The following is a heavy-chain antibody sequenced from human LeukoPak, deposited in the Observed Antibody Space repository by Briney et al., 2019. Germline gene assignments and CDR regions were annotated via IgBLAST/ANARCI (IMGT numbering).Heavy chain of an antibody. CDR1: GGTFSSYA. J-gene: IGHJ4*02. Sequence: GASVKVSCKASGGTFSSYAISWVRQATGQGLEWMGGIIPIFGTANYAQKFQGRVTITADESTSTAYMELSSLRSEDTAVYYCARDRFYCSSTSCYLDYWGQGTLVTVSS. CDR3: ARDRFYCSSTSCYLDY. D-gene: IGHD2-2*01. V-gene: IGHV1-69*13. CDR2: IIPIFGTA.